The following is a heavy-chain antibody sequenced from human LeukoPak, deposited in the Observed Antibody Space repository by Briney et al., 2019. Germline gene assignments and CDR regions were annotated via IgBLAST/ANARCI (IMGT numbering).Heavy chain of an antibody. CDR3: ARQRCSSTSCYFDAFDI. Sequence: GESLKISCKGSGYRFTSYWIGWVRQMPGKGLEWMGIIYPGDSDTRYSPSFQGQVTISADKSISTAYLQWSSLKASDTAMYYCARQRCSSTSCYFDAFDIWGQGTMVTVSS. CDR1: GYRFTSYW. D-gene: IGHD2-2*01. J-gene: IGHJ3*02. V-gene: IGHV5-51*01. CDR2: IYPGDSDT.